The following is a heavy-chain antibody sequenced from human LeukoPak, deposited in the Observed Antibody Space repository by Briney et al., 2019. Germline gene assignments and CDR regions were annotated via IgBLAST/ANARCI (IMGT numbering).Heavy chain of an antibody. Sequence: ASVKVSCKTSGYSFTDYYMHWVRQAPGQGLEWMGWINPNSGGTSSAQKFQGRVTMTRDTSISTVYMEVSWLTSDDTTIYYCARADRLHGGPYLIGPWGQGTLVTVSS. D-gene: IGHD2-21*01. V-gene: IGHV1-2*02. CDR1: GYSFTDYY. J-gene: IGHJ5*02. CDR2: INPNSGGT. CDR3: ARADRLHGGPYLIGP.